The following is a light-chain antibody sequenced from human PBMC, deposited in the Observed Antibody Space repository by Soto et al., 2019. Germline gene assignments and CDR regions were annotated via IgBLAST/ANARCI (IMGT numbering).Light chain of an antibody. Sequence: QSVLTQPPSASGSPGQSVTISCTGTSSDVGGYNYVSWYQQHPGKAPKLMIYEVSKRPSGVPDRFSGSKSGSTASLTVSGLQAEDEADYYCSSYADSNNVFGTGTKLTVL. J-gene: IGLJ1*01. CDR2: EVS. CDR1: SSDVGGYNY. V-gene: IGLV2-8*01. CDR3: SSYADSNNV.